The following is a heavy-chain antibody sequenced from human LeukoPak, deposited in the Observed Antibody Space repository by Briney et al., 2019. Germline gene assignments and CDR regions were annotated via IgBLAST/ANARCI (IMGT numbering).Heavy chain of an antibody. CDR1: GYTLTELS. J-gene: IGHJ4*02. V-gene: IGHV1-24*01. CDR2: FDPEDGET. CDR3: ATSGYSGSYRYFDY. Sequence: ASVKVSCKVSGYTLTELSMHWVRQAPGKGLEWMGGFDPEDGETIYAQKFQGRVTMTEDTSTDTAYMELSSLRSEDTAVYYCATSGYSGSYRYFDYWGQGTLVTVSS. D-gene: IGHD1-26*01.